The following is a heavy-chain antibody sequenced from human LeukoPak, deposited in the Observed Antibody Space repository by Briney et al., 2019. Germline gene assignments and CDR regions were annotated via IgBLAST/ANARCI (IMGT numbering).Heavy chain of an antibody. CDR3: AREGILGYCSNTSCYQWNWFDP. J-gene: IGHJ5*02. CDR1: GFTFSSYW. Sequence: PGGSLRLSCAASGFTFSSYWMSWVRQAPGKGLEWVANIKKDGSEKYYVDSVKGRFTISRDKAKNSLYLQMNSLRAEDKAVYYLAREGILGYCSNTSCYQWNWFDPWGQGTLVTVSS. V-gene: IGHV3-7*05. D-gene: IGHD2-2*01. CDR2: IKKDGSEK.